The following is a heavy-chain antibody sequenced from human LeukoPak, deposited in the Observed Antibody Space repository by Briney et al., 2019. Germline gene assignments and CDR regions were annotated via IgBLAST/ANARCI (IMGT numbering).Heavy chain of an antibody. D-gene: IGHD1-26*01. CDR1: GFTFSSYS. V-gene: IGHV3-48*04. J-gene: IGHJ6*03. CDR3: ARDAIVGATRVGAHYYYYMDV. CDR2: ISSSSRNI. Sequence: GGSLRLSCAASGFTFSSYSMNWVRQAPGKGLEWVSYISSSSRNIYYADSVKGRFTISRDNAKNSLYLQMNSLRAEDTAVYYCARDAIVGATRVGAHYYYYMDVWGKGTTVTVSS.